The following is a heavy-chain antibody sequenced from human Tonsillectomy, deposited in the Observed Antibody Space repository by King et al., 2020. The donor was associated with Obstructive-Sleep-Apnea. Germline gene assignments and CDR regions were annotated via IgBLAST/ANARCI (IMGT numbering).Heavy chain of an antibody. CDR2: INPNSVGT. V-gene: IGHV1-2*04. CDR1: GYTFTGYY. J-gene: IGHJ6*02. D-gene: IGHD6-13*01. CDR3: ARSPNSSSWRLYGMDV. Sequence: VQLVESGAEVKKPGASVKVSCKASGYTFTGYYMHWVRQAPGQGLEWMGWINPNSVGTNYAQKFQGWVTMTRDTSISKAYMGLSRVRSDDTAVYYCARSPNSSSWRLYGMDVWGQGTTVTVSS.